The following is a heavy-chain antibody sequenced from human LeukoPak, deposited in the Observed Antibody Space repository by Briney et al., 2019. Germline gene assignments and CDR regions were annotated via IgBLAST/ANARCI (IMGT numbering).Heavy chain of an antibody. D-gene: IGHD5-24*01. CDR1: GYSISSSNW. CDR3: ARQWATTLHYYYYMDV. Sequence: SDTLSLTCAVSGYSISSSNWWGWIRQPPGKGLEWIGSIYYSGSTYYNPSLKSRVTISVDTSKNQFSLKLSSVTAADTAVYYCARQWATTLHYYYYMDVWGKGTTVTVSS. CDR2: IYYSGST. J-gene: IGHJ6*03. V-gene: IGHV4-38-2*01.